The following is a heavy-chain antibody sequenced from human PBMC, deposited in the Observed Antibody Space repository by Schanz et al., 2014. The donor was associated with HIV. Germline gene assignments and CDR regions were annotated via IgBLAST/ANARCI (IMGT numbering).Heavy chain of an antibody. CDR3: AKVGRIYSTTWIDH. CDR1: GFTFRTHG. Sequence: VQLVESGGGVVQPGRSLRLSCAASGFTFRTHGIHWVRQAPAKGLEWVAVISYDGSIKEYADSVKGRFAISRDNSKNTVYLQMNSLRGEDSAVYYCAKVGRIYSTTWIDHWGQGTLVTVSS. D-gene: IGHD6-13*01. J-gene: IGHJ4*02. CDR2: ISYDGSIK. V-gene: IGHV3-30*18.